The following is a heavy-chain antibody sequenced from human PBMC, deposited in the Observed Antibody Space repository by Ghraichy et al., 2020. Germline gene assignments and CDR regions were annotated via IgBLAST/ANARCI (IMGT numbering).Heavy chain of an antibody. J-gene: IGHJ4*02. CDR3: ARDSGSSWYYFDY. Sequence: GGSLRLSCAASGFTFSSYSMNWVRQAPGKGLEWVSYISVGSSSTIYYADSVKGRFTISRDNAKNSLYLQMNSLRDEETAVYYCARDSGSSWYYFDYWGQGTLVTVSS. CDR1: GFTFSSYS. D-gene: IGHD6-13*01. CDR2: ISVGSSSTI. V-gene: IGHV3-48*02.